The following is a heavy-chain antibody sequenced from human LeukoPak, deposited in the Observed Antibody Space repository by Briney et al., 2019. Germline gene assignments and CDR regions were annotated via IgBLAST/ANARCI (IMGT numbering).Heavy chain of an antibody. CDR2: IYPRDGST. V-gene: IGHV1-46*01. Sequence: ASVKVSCKASGYTFTSNYIHWVRQAPGQGLEWMGMIYPRDGSTSYAQKFQGRVTVTRDTSTSTAHMELSGLRSGDTAVYYCARDQEGFDYWGQGTLVTVSS. J-gene: IGHJ4*02. CDR1: GYTFTSNY. CDR3: ARDQEGFDY.